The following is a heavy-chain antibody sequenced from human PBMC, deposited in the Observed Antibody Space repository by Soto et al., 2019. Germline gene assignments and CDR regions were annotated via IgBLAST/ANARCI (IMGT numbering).Heavy chain of an antibody. CDR2: IRSKANSYAT. J-gene: IGHJ4*02. Sequence: GGSLRLSCAASGFTFSGSAMHWVRQASGKGPEWVGRIRSKANSYATAYAASVKGRFTISRDDSKNTAYLQMNSLKTEDTAVYYCTSLLYDFWSGYRPGWGQGTLVTVSS. D-gene: IGHD3-3*01. V-gene: IGHV3-73*01. CDR3: TSLLYDFWSGYRPG. CDR1: GFTFSGSA.